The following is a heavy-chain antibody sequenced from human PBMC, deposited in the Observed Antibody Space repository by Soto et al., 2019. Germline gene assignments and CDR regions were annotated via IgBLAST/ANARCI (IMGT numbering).Heavy chain of an antibody. CDR2: ISGSGDST. D-gene: IGHD6-19*01. CDR1: GFSFSSYA. J-gene: IGHJ4*02. Sequence: EVQLLESGGGLVQPGGSLRLSCAASGFSFSSYAMNWVRQAPGKGLEWVSVISGSGDSTYYASSVKGRFTISSENPNNTLYPQMISLRAEDSAVYYCARRSSGWYFDYWGPGTLCIVSS. V-gene: IGHV3-23*01. CDR3: ARRSSGWYFDY.